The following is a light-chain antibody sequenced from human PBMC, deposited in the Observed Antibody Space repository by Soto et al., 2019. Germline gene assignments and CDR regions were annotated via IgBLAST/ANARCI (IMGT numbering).Light chain of an antibody. CDR3: QQSYNTPRT. CDR1: QFIGNY. J-gene: IGKJ1*01. Sequence: DVQMTQSPSSLSASVGDRVTITCRASQFIGNYLNWYQQNPGRAPKILIFGASSLQSGVPSRFSGSRSGTDFTLTISSLQPEDVATYYCQQSYNTPRTFGRGTKVEIK. CDR2: GAS. V-gene: IGKV1-39*01.